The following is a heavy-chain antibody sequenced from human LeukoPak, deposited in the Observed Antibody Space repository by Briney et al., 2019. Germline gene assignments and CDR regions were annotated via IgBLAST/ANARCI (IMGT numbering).Heavy chain of an antibody. V-gene: IGHV4-34*01. CDR2: INHSGST. CDR3: ARGWRSITILRNWFDP. J-gene: IGHJ5*02. D-gene: IGHD3-3*01. CDR1: GGSFSGYY. Sequence: ASETLSLTCAVYGGSFSGYYWSWIRQPPGKGLEWIGEINHSGSTNYNPSLKSRVTISVDTSKNQFSLKLSSVTAADTAAYYCARGWRSITILRNWFDPWGQGTLVTVSS.